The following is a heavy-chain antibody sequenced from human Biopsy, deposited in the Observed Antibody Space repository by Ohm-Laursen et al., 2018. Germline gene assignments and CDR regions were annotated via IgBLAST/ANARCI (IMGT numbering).Heavy chain of an antibody. D-gene: IGHD1-1*01. Sequence: SVKVSRKVSGYTLTELSMHWVRQAPGKGLEWMGGFAPENGKTVYAQNFQARVSMTEDTSTDTAYIELRSLRSEDTAVYYCAADINVWNVNYWGQGTQVTVSS. V-gene: IGHV1-24*01. CDR1: GYTLTELS. CDR3: AADINVWNVNY. J-gene: IGHJ4*02. CDR2: FAPENGKT.